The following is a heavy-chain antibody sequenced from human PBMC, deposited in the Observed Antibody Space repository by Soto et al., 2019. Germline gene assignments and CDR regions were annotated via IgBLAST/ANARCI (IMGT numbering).Heavy chain of an antibody. CDR1: GFTFSDHQ. CDR3: ARVVGAPNWFDP. V-gene: IGHV3-72*01. J-gene: IGHJ5*02. CDR2: SRNKANSYTT. D-gene: IGHD1-26*01. Sequence: EVELVESGGGLVQPGGSLRLSCAASGFTFSDHQMDWVRQAPGKGLEWVGRSRNKANSYTTEYAASVKGRFTISRDDSKNSLYLQMNSLKIEDTAVYYCARVVGAPNWFDPWGQGTQVTVSS.